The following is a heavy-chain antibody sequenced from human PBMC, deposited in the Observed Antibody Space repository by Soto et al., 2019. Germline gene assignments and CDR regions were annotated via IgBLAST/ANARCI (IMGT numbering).Heavy chain of an antibody. D-gene: IGHD5-18*01. CDR2: IIPILGIA. J-gene: IGHJ4*02. V-gene: IGHV1-69*02. CDR1: GGTFSSYT. Sequence: QVQLVQSGAEVKKPGSSVKVSCKASGGTFSSYTISWVRQAPGQGLEWMGRIIPILGIANYAQKFQGRVTIPADKYTSTAYMELSSLRSEDTAVYYCARVRTAMDMAFDYWGQGTLVTVSS. CDR3: ARVRTAMDMAFDY.